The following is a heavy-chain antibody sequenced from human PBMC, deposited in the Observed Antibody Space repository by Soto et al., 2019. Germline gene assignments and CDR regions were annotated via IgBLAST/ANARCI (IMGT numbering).Heavy chain of an antibody. CDR1: GFIFSTYA. J-gene: IGHJ4*02. V-gene: IGHV3-23*01. Sequence: EVQLLETGGGLVQPGGSLSLSCAASGFIFSTYAMNWVRQAPGKGLEWVSAISSSGDGAYYAESVRGRFTISRDNSKNTLYLQMNSLRAEDTAVYYCASDYGDSWGQGTLVTVSS. CDR2: ISSSGDGA. CDR3: ASDYGDS.